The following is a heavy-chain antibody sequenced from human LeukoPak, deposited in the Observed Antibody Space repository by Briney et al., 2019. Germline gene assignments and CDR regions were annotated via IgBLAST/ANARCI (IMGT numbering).Heavy chain of an antibody. Sequence: SGGSLRLSCAPSGFTFSSYAMSWVRQAPGKGLEWVSAISASGGGTYYADSVKGRFTISRDISKNTLYLQMNSLRAEDTAVYYCASSFHPSIIAAAGTAREGTAIENFDYWGQGTLVTVSS. CDR1: GFTFSSYA. V-gene: IGHV3-23*01. J-gene: IGHJ4*02. D-gene: IGHD6-13*01. CDR2: ISASGGGT. CDR3: ASSFHPSIIAAAGTAREGTAIENFDY.